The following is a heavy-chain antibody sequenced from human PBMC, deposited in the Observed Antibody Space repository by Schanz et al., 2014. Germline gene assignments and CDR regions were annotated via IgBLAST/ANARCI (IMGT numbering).Heavy chain of an antibody. J-gene: IGHJ5*02. CDR3: AKAEYDILTDSYSRLDP. D-gene: IGHD3-9*01. Sequence: QVQLVQSGAEVKKPGASVKVSCKASGYTFTSYGISWVRQAPGQGLEWMGWISAYNGNTKYGQKVQGRVTMTADTSTNTAYMELRSLRSDDTAVYYCAKAEYDILTDSYSRLDPWGQGTLVTGSS. CDR2: ISAYNGNT. CDR1: GYTFTSYG. V-gene: IGHV1-18*01.